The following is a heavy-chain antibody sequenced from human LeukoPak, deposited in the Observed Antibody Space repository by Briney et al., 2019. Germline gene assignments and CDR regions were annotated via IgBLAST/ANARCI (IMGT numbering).Heavy chain of an antibody. D-gene: IGHD2-2*01. J-gene: IGHJ4*02. Sequence: GRSLRLSCAASGFTFRSYGMHWVRQAPGKGLEWVAVIWYDGSNKYYADSVKGRFTISRDNSKNTLYLQMNSLRAEDTAIYYCAKEVVPGTSRSFDYWGQGTLVTVSS. CDR2: IWYDGSNK. CDR3: AKEVVPGTSRSFDY. V-gene: IGHV3-33*06. CDR1: GFTFRSYG.